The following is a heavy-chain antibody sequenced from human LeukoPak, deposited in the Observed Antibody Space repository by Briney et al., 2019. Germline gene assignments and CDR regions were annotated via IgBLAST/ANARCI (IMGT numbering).Heavy chain of an antibody. Sequence: PGGSLRLSCAVSGSGFSSYAMSWVRQAPGQGLEWVSAISGSASSIKYTDSVKGRVTITRDNSKSTLYLQMNSLRAEDTAVYYCARSRGYSYGFFDYWGQGTLVTVSS. CDR1: GSGFSSYA. J-gene: IGHJ4*02. CDR3: ARSRGYSYGFFDY. V-gene: IGHV3-23*01. D-gene: IGHD5-18*01. CDR2: ISGSASSI.